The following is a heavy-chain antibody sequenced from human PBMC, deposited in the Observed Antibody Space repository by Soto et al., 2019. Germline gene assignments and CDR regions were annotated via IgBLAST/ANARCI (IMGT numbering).Heavy chain of an antibody. CDR1: GGTFSSYA. Sequence: SVKVSCKASGGTFSSYAISWVRQAPGQGLEWMGGIIPIFGTANYAQKFQGRVTITADESTSTAYMELSSLRSEDTAVYYCARALGYGDNLDYWGQGTLVTVSS. CDR3: ARALGYGDNLDY. D-gene: IGHD4-17*01. V-gene: IGHV1-69*13. J-gene: IGHJ4*02. CDR2: IIPIFGTA.